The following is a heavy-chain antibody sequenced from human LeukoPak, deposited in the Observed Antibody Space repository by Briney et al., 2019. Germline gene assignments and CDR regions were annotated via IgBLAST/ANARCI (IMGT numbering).Heavy chain of an antibody. CDR3: VLRRGRGQFDY. CDR2: IYYSGSI. Sequence: TSETLSLTCAVSGYSISSSNWWGWIRQPPGKGLEWIGYIYYSGSIYYNPSLKSRVTMSVDTSKNQFSLKLSSVTAVDTAVYYCVLRRGRGQFDYWGQGTLVTVSS. J-gene: IGHJ4*02. CDR1: GYSISSSNW. V-gene: IGHV4-28*05. D-gene: IGHD1-14*01.